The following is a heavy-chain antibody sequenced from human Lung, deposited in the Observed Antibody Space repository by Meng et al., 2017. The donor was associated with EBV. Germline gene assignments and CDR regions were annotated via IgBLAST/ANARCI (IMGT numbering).Heavy chain of an antibody. D-gene: IGHD4-23*01. V-gene: IGHV3-15*01. CDR3: TRWSYGGTAY. CDR1: GFTFSTAW. J-gene: IGHJ4*02. Sequence: EVQLVESGGGLVKPGGSLRLFCAASGFTFSTAWMSWVRQAAGKGLEWVGRIKSRPDGGTTDYAAPVKGRFTISRDDSKNMLYLQMNSLKSDDTAVYYCTRWSYGGTAYWGQGTLVTVSS. CDR2: IKSRPDGGTT.